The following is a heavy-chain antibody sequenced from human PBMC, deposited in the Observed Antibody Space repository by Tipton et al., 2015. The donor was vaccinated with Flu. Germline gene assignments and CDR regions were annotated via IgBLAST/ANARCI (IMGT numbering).Heavy chain of an antibody. J-gene: IGHJ3*02. CDR2: IFHSGST. V-gene: IGHV4-30-4*01. CDR3: ARDPHLLIVGAHDAFDI. CDR1: GGPISSGSHY. D-gene: IGHD1-26*01. Sequence: LRLSCTVSGGPISSGSHYWNWIRQAPGKGLEWIGYIFHSGSTSYNPSLKSRVTMSVDTSKNQFSLRLSSVTAADTAIYYCARDPHLLIVGAHDAFDIWGQGTVVTVSS.